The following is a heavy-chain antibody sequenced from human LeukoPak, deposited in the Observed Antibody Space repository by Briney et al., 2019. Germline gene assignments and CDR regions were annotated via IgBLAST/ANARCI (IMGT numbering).Heavy chain of an antibody. CDR1: GFTFSSYW. V-gene: IGHV3-7*03. CDR2: INHNGNVN. CDR3: ARDGFGTGSN. D-gene: IGHD3-16*01. J-gene: IGHJ4*02. Sequence: GGSLRLSCAASGFTFSSYWMNWARQAPGKGLEWVASINHNGNVNYYVDSVKGRFTISRDNAKNSLYLQMNTLRADDTAVYYCARDGFGTGSNWGQGTPVTVSS.